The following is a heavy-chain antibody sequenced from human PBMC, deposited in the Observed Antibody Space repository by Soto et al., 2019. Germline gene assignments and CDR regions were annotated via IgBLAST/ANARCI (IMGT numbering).Heavy chain of an antibody. CDR2: IFSSEHF. Sequence: QVQLQESGPGLVQPSETLSLTCVGVSFVTYYWSWIRQPPGKGPEWLGYIFSSEHFKYNPSLKSRLTISVDPSKNHASLRLTSVTAADTYGYYCAREGGGYRVDHWGQGTLVTVYS. V-gene: IGHV4-59*01. J-gene: IGHJ4*02. D-gene: IGHD3-16*02. CDR3: AREGGGYRVDH. CDR1: VSFVTYY.